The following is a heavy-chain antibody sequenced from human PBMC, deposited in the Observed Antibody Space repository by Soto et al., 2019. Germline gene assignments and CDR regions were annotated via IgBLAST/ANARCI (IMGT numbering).Heavy chain of an antibody. CDR3: AREVYRGSSSWSDPHYSYYSYMDV. Sequence: ASVKVSCKASGYTFTSYGISWVRQAPGQGLEWMGWISAYNGNTNYAQKLQGRVTMTTDTSTSTAYMELRSLRSDDTAVYYCAREVYRGSSSWSDPHYSYYSYMDVWGKGTXVTVSS. CDR2: ISAYNGNT. J-gene: IGHJ6*03. CDR1: GYTFTSYG. V-gene: IGHV1-18*01. D-gene: IGHD6-13*01.